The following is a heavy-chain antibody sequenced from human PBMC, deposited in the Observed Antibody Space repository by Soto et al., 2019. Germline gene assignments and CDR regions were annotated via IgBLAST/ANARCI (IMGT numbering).Heavy chain of an antibody. CDR3: ARCRIAVAGLPVDYYYGMDV. D-gene: IGHD6-19*01. Sequence: QVQLVQSGVEVKEPGASVKVSCKASGYTFTTYGISWVRQAPGQGLEWMGWISANNGNTNHAQKLQGRVTMTTDTSTSTAYMELRSLTSDDTAVYYCARCRIAVAGLPVDYYYGMDVWGQGTTVTVSS. V-gene: IGHV1-18*01. J-gene: IGHJ6*02. CDR2: ISANNGNT. CDR1: GYTFTTYG.